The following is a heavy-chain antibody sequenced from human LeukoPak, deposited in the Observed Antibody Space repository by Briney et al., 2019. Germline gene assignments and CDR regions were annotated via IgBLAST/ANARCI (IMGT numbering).Heavy chain of an antibody. J-gene: IGHJ3*02. V-gene: IGHV3-66*01. CDR1: GFTVSSNY. CDR2: IYSGGST. CDR3: ARDRSVAAAGAFDI. Sequence: GGSLRLSYAASGFTVSSNYMSWVRQAPGKGLEWVSVIYSGGSTYYADSVKGRFTISRDNSKNTLYLQMNSLRAEDTAAYYCARDRSVAAAGAFDIWGQGTMVTVSS. D-gene: IGHD6-13*01.